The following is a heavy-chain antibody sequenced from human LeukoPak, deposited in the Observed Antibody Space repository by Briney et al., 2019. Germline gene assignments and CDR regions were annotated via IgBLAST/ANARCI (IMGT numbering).Heavy chain of an antibody. CDR3: ARDGPRPSSGWFDP. J-gene: IGHJ5*02. CDR1: VYTFTSYG. V-gene: IGHV1-18*01. Sequence: ASVKVSCKASVYTFTSYGISWVRQAPGQGLEWMGWISAYNGNTNYAQKLQGRVTMTTDTSTSTAYMELRSLRSDDTAVYYCARDGPRPSSGWFDPWGQGTLVTVSS. CDR2: ISAYNGNT. D-gene: IGHD6-6*01.